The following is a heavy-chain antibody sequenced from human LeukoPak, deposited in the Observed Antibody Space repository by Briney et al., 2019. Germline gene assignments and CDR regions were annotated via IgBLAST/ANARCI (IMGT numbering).Heavy chain of an antibody. Sequence: SETLSLTCTVSGGSISSYYWSWIRQPPGKGLEWIGYIYYSGSTNYNPSLKSRVTISVDTSKNQFSLKLSSVTAVDTAVYYCARGGAHIVVVPAAAFDPWGQGTLVTVSS. V-gene: IGHV4-59*12. CDR3: ARGGAHIVVVPAAAFDP. CDR1: GGSISSYY. J-gene: IGHJ5*02. CDR2: IYYSGST. D-gene: IGHD2-2*01.